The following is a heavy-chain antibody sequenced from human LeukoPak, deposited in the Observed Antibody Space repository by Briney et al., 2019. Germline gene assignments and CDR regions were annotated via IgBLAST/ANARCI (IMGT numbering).Heavy chain of an antibody. CDR2: ISSDGSDT. Sequence: GGSLRLSCAASGFSFSNYWMHWVRQAPGKGLVWVSRISSDGSDTIYADSVKGRFTMSRDNAKNTLYLQMNSLRAEDTAVYYCARGMYSSSRYDYWGQGTLVTVSS. V-gene: IGHV3-74*01. J-gene: IGHJ4*02. CDR3: ARGMYSSSRYDY. CDR1: GFSFSNYW. D-gene: IGHD6-6*01.